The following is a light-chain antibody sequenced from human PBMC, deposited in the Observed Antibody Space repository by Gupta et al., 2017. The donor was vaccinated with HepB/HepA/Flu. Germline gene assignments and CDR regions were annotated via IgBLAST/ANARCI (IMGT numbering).Light chain of an antibody. CDR3: CSYAGSFYV. Sequence: QSALTPPRSVSGSPGQSVPIPCTGSSSDVGGLNSVSWYQQLPGKAPKLMIYGVTKRPSGVPDRFSGSKSGNTASLTISGLQAEDEADYYCCSYAGSFYVFGSGTKVTVL. J-gene: IGLJ1*01. CDR2: GVT. V-gene: IGLV2-11*01. CDR1: SSDVGGLNS.